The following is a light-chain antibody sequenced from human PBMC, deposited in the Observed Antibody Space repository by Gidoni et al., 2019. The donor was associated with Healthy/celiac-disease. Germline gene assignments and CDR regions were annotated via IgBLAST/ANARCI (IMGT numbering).Light chain of an antibody. CDR2: DVS. Sequence: QSALPQPASVSGSPAQSITISCTGTSSDVGGYNYVSWYHQHPGKAPKLMIYDVSNRPSGVSNRFSGSKSGNTASLTISGLQAEDEADYYCSSYTSSSTPYVFGTGTKVTVL. J-gene: IGLJ1*01. CDR3: SSYTSSSTPYV. CDR1: SSDVGGYNY. V-gene: IGLV2-14*03.